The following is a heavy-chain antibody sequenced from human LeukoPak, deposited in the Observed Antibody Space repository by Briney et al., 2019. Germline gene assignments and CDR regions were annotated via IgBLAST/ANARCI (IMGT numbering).Heavy chain of an antibody. CDR2: IYYSGST. J-gene: IGHJ4*02. CDR1: GGSISSSSYY. CDR3: AVVVVTAMQFDY. V-gene: IGHV4-39*01. D-gene: IGHD2-21*02. Sequence: SETLSLTCTVSGGSISSSSYYWGWIRQPPGKGLEWIGSIYYSGSTYYNPSLKSRVTISVDTPKNQFSLKLSSVTAADTAVYYCAVVVVTAMQFDYWGQGTLVTVSS.